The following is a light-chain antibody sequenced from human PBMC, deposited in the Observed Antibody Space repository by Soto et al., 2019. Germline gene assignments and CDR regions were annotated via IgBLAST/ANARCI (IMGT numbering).Light chain of an antibody. J-gene: IGKJ3*01. CDR2: GAT. CDR1: QSVSSTY. CDR3: QQFGDSLT. Sequence: IVLAQSPGTLSFSPGERATLACRASQSVSSTYLVWYQQKPGQAPRLLIYGATSRASGIPDRFSGSGSGTDFTLTISRLEPEDFAVYYCQQFGDSLTFGPGTKVDIK. V-gene: IGKV3-20*01.